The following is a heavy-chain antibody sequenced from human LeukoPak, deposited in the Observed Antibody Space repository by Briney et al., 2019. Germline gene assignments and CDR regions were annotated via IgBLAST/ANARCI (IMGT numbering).Heavy chain of an antibody. V-gene: IGHV3-23*01. D-gene: IGHD3-22*01. CDR3: ARDSRGDYYDTRGF. J-gene: IGHJ4*02. Sequence: PGGSLRLSCAASGVTFISYAMSGVRPAPGKGRRWVSVITTNGETKHKEDSVKRRFIISTDNSKSTLFMQMNSLRVEDTALYFCARDSRGDYYDTRGFWGQGTLVTVS. CDR2: ITTNGETK. CDR1: GVTFISYA.